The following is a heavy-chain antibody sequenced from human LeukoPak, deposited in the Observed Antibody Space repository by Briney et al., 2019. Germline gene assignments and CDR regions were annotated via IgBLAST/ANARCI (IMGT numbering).Heavy chain of an antibody. V-gene: IGHV4-59*01. CDR3: AREGDGYNHGHAFDI. CDR2: IYYSGST. CDR1: GGSISSYY. D-gene: IGHD5-24*01. J-gene: IGHJ3*02. Sequence: PSETLSLTCTVSGGSISSYYWSWIRQPPGKGLEWIGYIYYSGSTNYNPSLKSRVTISVDTSKNQFSLKLSSVTAADTAVYYCAREGDGYNHGHAFDIWGQGTMVTVSS.